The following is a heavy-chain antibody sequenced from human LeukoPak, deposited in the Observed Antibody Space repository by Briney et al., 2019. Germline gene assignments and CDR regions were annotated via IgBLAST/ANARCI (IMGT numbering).Heavy chain of an antibody. Sequence: GGSLRLSCVASGFTFSSYWMHWVRQAPEKGLVWVSRIKSDRSSTSYTDSVKGRFTIYRDNVKNTLYLQMNSLRGEDTAVYYCAGDSDYGGYSRFDYWGQGTLVTVSS. V-gene: IGHV3-74*01. CDR3: AGDSDYGGYSRFDY. J-gene: IGHJ4*02. D-gene: IGHD4-23*01. CDR1: GFTFSSYW. CDR2: IKSDRSST.